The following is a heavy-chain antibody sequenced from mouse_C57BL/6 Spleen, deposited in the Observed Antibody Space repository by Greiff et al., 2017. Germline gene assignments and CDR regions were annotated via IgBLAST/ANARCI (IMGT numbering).Heavy chain of an antibody. Sequence: QVQLQQWGAELVRPGASVTLSCKASGYTFTDYEMHWVKQTPVHGLEWIGAIDPETGGTAYNQKFKGKAILTADKSSSTAYMELRSLTSEDSAVYYCTRPTGKGWGQGTTLTVSS. CDR1: GYTFTDYE. V-gene: IGHV1-15*01. D-gene: IGHD4-1*01. CDR2: IDPETGGT. CDR3: TRPTGKG. J-gene: IGHJ2*01.